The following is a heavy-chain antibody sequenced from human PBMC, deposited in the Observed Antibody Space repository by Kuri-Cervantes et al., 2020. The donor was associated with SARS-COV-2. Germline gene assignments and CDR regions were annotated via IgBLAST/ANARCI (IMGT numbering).Heavy chain of an antibody. CDR1: GWSFSSHY. V-gene: IGHV4-34*01. J-gene: IGHJ3*02. Sequence: SETLSLTCAVYGWSFSSHYWSWIRQPPGKGLEWIGEINHSGSTNYNPSLKSRVTISVDMSDNQFSLKVTSVTAADTAVYYCARISAINNAFDIWGQGTLVTVSS. CDR2: INHSGST. CDR3: ARISAINNAFDI. D-gene: IGHD6-25*01.